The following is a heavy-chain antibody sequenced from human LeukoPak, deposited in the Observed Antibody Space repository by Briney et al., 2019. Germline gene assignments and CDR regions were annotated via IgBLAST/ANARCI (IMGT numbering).Heavy chain of an antibody. V-gene: IGHV4-39*07. Sequence: SETLSLTCTVSGGSISSSSSYWGWIRQPPGKGLEWIGSIYYSGSTYYNPSLKSRVTISVDTSKTQFSLRLSCVTAADAAVYYCARADCSSTSCYKLGSFDYWGQGTLVTVSS. CDR3: ARADCSSTSCYKLGSFDY. D-gene: IGHD2-2*02. CDR1: GGSISSSSSY. CDR2: IYYSGST. J-gene: IGHJ4*02.